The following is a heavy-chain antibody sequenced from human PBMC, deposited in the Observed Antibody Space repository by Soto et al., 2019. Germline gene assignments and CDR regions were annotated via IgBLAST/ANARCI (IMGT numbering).Heavy chain of an antibody. J-gene: IGHJ4*02. V-gene: IGHV3-30*18. CDR3: AKVIDYTTSPPDC. CDR1: GFTFSSYG. Sequence: GGSLRLSCAASGFTFSSYGMHWVRLAPGRGLEWVAVISYDGGYQHYVDSVKGRFTISRDNSKNTLYLEMNSLRAEDAAVYYCAKVIDYTTSPPDCWGQGTLVTVSS. CDR2: ISYDGGYQ. D-gene: IGHD2-2*02.